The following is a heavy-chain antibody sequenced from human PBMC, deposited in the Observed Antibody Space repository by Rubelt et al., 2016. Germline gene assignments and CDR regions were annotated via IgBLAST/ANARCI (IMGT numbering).Heavy chain of an antibody. V-gene: IGHV3-21*01. J-gene: IGHJ5*02. D-gene: IGHD2-15*01. CDR3: ARGGCSGGSCYWFDP. CDR2: ISSSSSYI. Sequence: GKGLEWVSSISSSSSYIYYADSVKGRFTISRDNAKNSLYLQMNSLRAEDTAVYYCARGGCSGGSCYWFDPWGQGTLVTVSS.